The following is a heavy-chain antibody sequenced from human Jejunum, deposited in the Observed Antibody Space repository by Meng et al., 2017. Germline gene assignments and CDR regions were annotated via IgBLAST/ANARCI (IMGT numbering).Heavy chain of an antibody. CDR3: ATSRWLGS. CDR2: IKQDGSEK. J-gene: IGHJ4*02. CDR1: GFTVSSNY. D-gene: IGHD6-19*01. Sequence: GESLKISCAASGFTVSSNYMSWVRQAPGKGLEWVASIKQDGSEKQYVDSVKGRFTISRDNTKNSVYLQMNGLRADDTGVFYCATSRWLGSWGQGTLVTVSS. V-gene: IGHV3-7*01.